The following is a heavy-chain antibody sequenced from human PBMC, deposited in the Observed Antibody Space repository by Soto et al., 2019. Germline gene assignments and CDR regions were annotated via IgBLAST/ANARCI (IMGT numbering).Heavy chain of an antibody. CDR3: ARVPHSTSSIAARPLLVPWGIAFDI. Sequence: ASVKVSCKASGYTFTSYAMNWVRQAPGQGLEWMGWINTNTGNPTYAQGFTGRFVFSLDTSVSTAYLQISSLKAEDTAVYYCARVPHSTSSIAARPLLVPWGIAFDIWGQGTMVTVSS. J-gene: IGHJ3*02. V-gene: IGHV7-4-1*02. CDR2: INTNTGNP. CDR1: GYTFTSYA. D-gene: IGHD6-6*01.